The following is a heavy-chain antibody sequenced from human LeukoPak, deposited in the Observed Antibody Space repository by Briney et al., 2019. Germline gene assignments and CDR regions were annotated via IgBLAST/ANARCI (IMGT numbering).Heavy chain of an antibody. J-gene: IGHJ4*02. D-gene: IGHD5-24*01. Sequence: GGSLRLSCAASGFTFDDYAMHWVQQAPGKGLEWVSGISWNSGSIGYADSVKGRFTISRDNAKNSLYLQMNSPRAEDTALYYCAKGRDGRMATPYDYWGQGTLVTVSS. CDR3: AKGRDGRMATPYDY. V-gene: IGHV3-9*01. CDR1: GFTFDDYA. CDR2: ISWNSGSI.